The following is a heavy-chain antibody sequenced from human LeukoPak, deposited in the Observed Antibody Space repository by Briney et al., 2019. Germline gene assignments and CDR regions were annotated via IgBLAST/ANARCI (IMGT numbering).Heavy chain of an antibody. D-gene: IGHD2-8*02. J-gene: IGHJ4*02. CDR3: ARHYCTGGPCYLDY. Sequence: PSETLSLTCTVSGGSISSSSYYWGWIRQPPGKGLERIGSIYYSGSTYYNPSLKSRVTISVDTSKNQFSLKLSSVTAADTAVYYCARHYCTGGPCYLDYWGQGTLGTVSS. CDR2: IYYSGST. V-gene: IGHV4-39*01. CDR1: GGSISSSSYY.